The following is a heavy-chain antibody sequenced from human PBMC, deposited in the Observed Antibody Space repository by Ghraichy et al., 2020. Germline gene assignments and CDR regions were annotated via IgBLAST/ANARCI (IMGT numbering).Heavy chain of an antibody. D-gene: IGHD2-21*01. V-gene: IGHV4-59*01. J-gene: IGHJ4*02. CDR1: GAFISSYY. CDR2: IYDSGST. CDR3: ARIVIPCRLLDADY. Sequence: SETLSLTCSVSGAFISSYYLTWIRQPPGKGLEWIGNIYDSGSTNYKPSLMRRVTISIEKSKSQFSLKLRSVIAADTAVYYCARIVIPCRLLDADYWGQVTLCTFSS.